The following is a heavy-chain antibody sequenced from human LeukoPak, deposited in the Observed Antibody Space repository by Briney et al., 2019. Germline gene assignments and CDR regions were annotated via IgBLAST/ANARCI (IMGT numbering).Heavy chain of an antibody. Sequence: GASVKVSCKPSGYTFTSFGISWVRQAPGQGLEWMGWIGAYNGDTNYAQKFQGRVTMTTDTSTSTAYMDLRSLRSDDTAVYYCTRDHCRGDNCPSFDYWDQGTLVTVSS. CDR1: GYTFTSFG. J-gene: IGHJ4*02. V-gene: IGHV1-18*04. CDR3: TRDHCRGDNCPSFDY. CDR2: IGAYNGDT. D-gene: IGHD2-15*01.